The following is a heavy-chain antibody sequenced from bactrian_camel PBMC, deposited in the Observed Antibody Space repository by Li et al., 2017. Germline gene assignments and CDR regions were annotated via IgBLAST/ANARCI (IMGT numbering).Heavy chain of an antibody. CDR2: IDHDGTP. CDR3: VRPGPDARGGFDH. CDR1: GNTGNTYC. V-gene: IGHV3S53*01. Sequence: VQRVESGGGSVQAGGSLRLNCTVSGNTGNTYCMGWFRQAPGKEREGVASIDHDGTPNYAENTKGRFTISQDDTKATLYLQMDRLTPEDTAVYYCVRPGPDARGGFDHWGQGTQVTVS. D-gene: IGHD1*01. J-gene: IGHJ4*01.